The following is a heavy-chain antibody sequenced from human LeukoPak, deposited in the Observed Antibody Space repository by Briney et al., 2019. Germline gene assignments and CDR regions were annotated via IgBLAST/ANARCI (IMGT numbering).Heavy chain of an antibody. V-gene: IGHV4-39*01. CDR2: IYYSGST. J-gene: IGHJ4*02. CDR3: ARHIFYDSSGYSLDY. D-gene: IGHD3-22*01. Sequence: PSETLSLTCTVSGGSISSSSYYWGWLRQPPGKGLEWIGSIYYSGSTYYNPSLKSRVTISVDTSKNQFSLKLSSVTAADTAVYYCARHIFYDSSGYSLDYWGQGTLVTVSS. CDR1: GGSISSSSYY.